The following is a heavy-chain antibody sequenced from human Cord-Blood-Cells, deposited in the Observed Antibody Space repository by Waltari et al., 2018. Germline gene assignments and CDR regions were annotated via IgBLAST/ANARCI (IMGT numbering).Heavy chain of an antibody. J-gene: IGHJ3*02. D-gene: IGHD5-12*01. CDR1: GFTFSSYS. CDR3: ARGGYDYSAFDI. V-gene: IGHV3-21*01. Sequence: EVQLVESGGGLVKPGGSLRLSCAASGFTFSSYSMNWVRQAPGKGLEWVSSISSSSSYIYYADAVKGRFTISRDNAKNSLYLQMNSLRAEDTAVYYCARGGYDYSAFDIWGQGTMVTVSS. CDR2: ISSSSSYI.